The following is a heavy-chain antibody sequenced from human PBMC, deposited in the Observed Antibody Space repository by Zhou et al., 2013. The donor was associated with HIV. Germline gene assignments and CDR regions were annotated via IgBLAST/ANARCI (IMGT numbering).Heavy chain of an antibody. CDR1: GDTFSSFT. D-gene: IGHD3-3*01. CDR2: INPGNGKT. V-gene: IGHV1-3*02. J-gene: IGHJ3*01. Sequence: QLVQSGGEVKKPGASVRISCKSNGDTFSSFTIHWVRQAPGRSLQWMGWINPGNGKTSSPQVFQGRIRIDRDISANTSYMELSGLTSDDTAVYYCARNQGFCRGGKCSLSSFDLWGQGTLVTVSS. CDR3: ARNQGFCRGGKCSLSSFDL.